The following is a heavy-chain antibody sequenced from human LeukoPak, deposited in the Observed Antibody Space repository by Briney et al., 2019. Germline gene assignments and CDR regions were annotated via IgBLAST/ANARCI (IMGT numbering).Heavy chain of an antibody. CDR1: GYSLTYYW. Sequence: GESLKISCKRSGYSLTYYWIGWVRQMPGKGLEWMGIIYPGDSDTRYSPSFQGQVAISADKSISTAYLQWSSLKASDTAMYYCARRGDSRYIDYWGQGTLVTVSS. D-gene: IGHD2-21*02. J-gene: IGHJ4*02. V-gene: IGHV5-51*01. CDR3: ARRGDSRYIDY. CDR2: IYPGDSDT.